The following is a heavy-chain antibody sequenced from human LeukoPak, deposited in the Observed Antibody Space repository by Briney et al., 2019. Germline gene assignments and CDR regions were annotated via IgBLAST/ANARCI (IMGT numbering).Heavy chain of an antibody. J-gene: IGHJ4*02. V-gene: IGHV3-30*18. CDR2: ISYDGGNK. CDR1: GFTFSSYG. Sequence: GGSLRLSCAASGFTFSSYGMHWVRQAPGKGLEWVALISYDGGNKYYADSVKGRFTISRDNSKNKLYLQMNSLRAEDTAVYYCAKDRIKCFTIWGYYFDYWGQGTLVTVSS. CDR3: AKDRIKCFTIWGYYFDY. D-gene: IGHD3-9*01.